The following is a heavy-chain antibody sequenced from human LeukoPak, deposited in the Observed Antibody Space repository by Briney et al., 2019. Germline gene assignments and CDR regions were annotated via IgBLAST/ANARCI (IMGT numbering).Heavy chain of an antibody. Sequence: ASVKVSCKASGYTSTSYGISWVRQAPGQGLEWMGWISAYNGNTNYAQKLQGRVTMTTDTSTSTAYMELRSLRSDDTAVYYCARDRARMYYYDSSGWYYFDYWGQGTLVTVSS. D-gene: IGHD3-22*01. V-gene: IGHV1-18*01. CDR2: ISAYNGNT. CDR3: ARDRARMYYYDSSGWYYFDY. J-gene: IGHJ4*02. CDR1: GYTSTSYG.